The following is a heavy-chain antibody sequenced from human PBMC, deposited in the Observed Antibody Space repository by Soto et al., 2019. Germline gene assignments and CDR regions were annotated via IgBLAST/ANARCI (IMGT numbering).Heavy chain of an antibody. D-gene: IGHD6-13*01. CDR1: GGSISSYY. Sequence: SETLSLTCTVSGGSISSYYWSWIRQPPGKGLEWIGYIYYSGSTNYNPSLKSRVTISVDTSKNQFSLKLSSVTAADTAVCYCARDSPQIYSSIWYWVDPWGQGTLVTVSS. V-gene: IGHV4-59*01. CDR2: IYYSGST. CDR3: ARDSPQIYSSIWYWVDP. J-gene: IGHJ5*02.